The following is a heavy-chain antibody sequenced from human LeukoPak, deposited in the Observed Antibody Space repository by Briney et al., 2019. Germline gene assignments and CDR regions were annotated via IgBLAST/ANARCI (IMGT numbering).Heavy chain of an antibody. CDR1: GFTFSSYA. CDR3: AKDKGRVGAPDYYYGMDV. CDR2: ISWNSGSI. V-gene: IGHV3-9*01. D-gene: IGHD1-26*01. Sequence: GGSLRLSCAASGFTFSSYAMSWVRQAPGKGLEWVSGISWNSGSIGYADSVKGRFTISRDNAKNSLYLQMNSLRAEDTALYYCAKDKGRVGAPDYYYGMDVWGQGTTVTVSS. J-gene: IGHJ6*02.